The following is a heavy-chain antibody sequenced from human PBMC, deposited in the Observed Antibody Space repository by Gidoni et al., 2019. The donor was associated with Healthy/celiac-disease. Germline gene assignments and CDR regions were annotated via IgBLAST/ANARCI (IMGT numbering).Heavy chain of an antibody. J-gene: IGHJ5*02. V-gene: IGHV4-61*02. CDR3: ARAGRTIFGVVIEVEGFDP. D-gene: IGHD3-3*01. Sequence: QVQLQESGPGLVKPSQTLSLTCTVSGGSISSGSYYWSWIRQPAGKGLEWIGRIYTRGSTNYNPSLKSRVTISVDTSKNQFSLKLSSVTAADTAVYYCARAGRTIFGVVIEVEGFDPWGQGTLVTVSS. CDR1: GGSISSGSYY. CDR2: IYTRGST.